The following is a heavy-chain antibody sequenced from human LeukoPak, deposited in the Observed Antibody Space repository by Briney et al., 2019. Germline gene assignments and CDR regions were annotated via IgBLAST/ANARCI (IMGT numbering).Heavy chain of an antibody. CDR2: IVEADGTT. V-gene: IGHV3-23*01. J-gene: IGHJ4*02. Sequence: GSLRLSRAASGFTFSSHAMNWVRQAPGKGLEWVSSIVEADGTTHYAESVKGRFTISRDDSKNTLYLQLNSLRVEDTAVYYCAKQWLVGSWGQGTLVTVSS. CDR1: GFTFSSHA. D-gene: IGHD6-19*01. CDR3: AKQWLVGS.